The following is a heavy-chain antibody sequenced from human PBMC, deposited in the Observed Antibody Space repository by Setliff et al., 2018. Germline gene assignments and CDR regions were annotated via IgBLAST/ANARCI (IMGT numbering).Heavy chain of an antibody. V-gene: IGHV3-23*01. CDR1: GFTFSSYA. Sequence: PGGSLRLSCAASGFTFSSYAMSWVRQAPGKGLEWVSAISGSGGSTYYADSVKGRFTISRDNSKNTLYLQMNSLRAEDTAVYYCAKLGTIFGVAQIDYWGQGTLVTVSS. D-gene: IGHD3-3*01. CDR3: AKLGTIFGVAQIDY. J-gene: IGHJ4*02. CDR2: ISGSGGST.